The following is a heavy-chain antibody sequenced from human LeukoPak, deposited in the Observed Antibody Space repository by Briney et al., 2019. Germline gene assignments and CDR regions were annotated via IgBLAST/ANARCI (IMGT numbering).Heavy chain of an antibody. Sequence: PGGSLRLSCAASGFTFSKYGMHWVRQAPGKGLEWVAFIRHDGSDKYYIDSVKDRFIISRDNSKNTLYLQMNSLRTEDTAVYYCATEFNYYGSGSYSWGRGTLVTVSS. D-gene: IGHD3-10*01. J-gene: IGHJ5*02. V-gene: IGHV3-30*02. CDR2: IRHDGSDK. CDR3: ATEFNYYGSGSYS. CDR1: GFTFSKYG.